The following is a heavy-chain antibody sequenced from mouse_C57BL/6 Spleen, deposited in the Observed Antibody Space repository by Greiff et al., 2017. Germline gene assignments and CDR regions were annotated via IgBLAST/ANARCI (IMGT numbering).Heavy chain of an antibody. Sequence: EVQGVESGPELVKPGASVKISCKASGYSFTGYYMNWVKQSPEKSLEWIGEINPSTGGTTYNQKFKAKATLTVDKSSSTAYMQLKSLTSEDSAVYYCARSETAQDSWFAYWGQGTLVTVSA. CDR3: ARSETAQDSWFAY. CDR2: INPSTGGT. V-gene: IGHV1-42*01. J-gene: IGHJ3*01. CDR1: GYSFTGYY. D-gene: IGHD3-2*02.